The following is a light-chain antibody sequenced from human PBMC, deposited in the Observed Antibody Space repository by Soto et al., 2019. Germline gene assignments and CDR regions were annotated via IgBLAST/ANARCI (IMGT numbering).Light chain of an antibody. CDR1: SSKMGEGYD. Sequence: QSVLTQRPSGLGPQGQGATFSAIGGSSKMGEGYDVHWYQQLPGTAPKLLIYGNSNRPSGVPDRFSGSKSGTSASLAITGLQAEDEADYYCQSYDSSLSALYVFGTGTKVTVL. CDR3: QSYDSSLSALYV. V-gene: IGLV1-40*01. J-gene: IGLJ1*01. CDR2: GNS.